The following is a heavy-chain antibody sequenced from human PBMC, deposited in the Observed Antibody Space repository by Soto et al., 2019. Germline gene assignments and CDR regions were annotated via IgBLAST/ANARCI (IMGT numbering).Heavy chain of an antibody. CDR3: ARHKVLDDSSGYQWFAP. Sequence: QVQLQESGPGLVKPSETLSLTCTVSGGAISNHRYYWGWIRQPPGKGLEWIGSIFYSGSTYYNPSLESRVTISADTSKNHFSLKLSSVTAADTAVYYCARHKVLDDSSGYQWFAPWGQGTLVTVSS. V-gene: IGHV4-39*01. J-gene: IGHJ5*02. CDR1: GGAISNHRYY. D-gene: IGHD3-22*01. CDR2: IFYSGST.